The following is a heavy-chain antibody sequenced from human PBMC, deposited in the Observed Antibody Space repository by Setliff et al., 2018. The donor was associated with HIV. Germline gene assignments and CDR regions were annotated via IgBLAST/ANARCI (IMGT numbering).Heavy chain of an antibody. D-gene: IGHD3-22*01. CDR2: INHSGST. J-gene: IGHJ4*02. CDR1: GGSFSNYY. V-gene: IGHV4-34*01. CDR3: TRGIGGIGYYPDY. Sequence: SETLSLTCAVYGGSFSNYYWSWIRQPPGKGLEWIGEINHSGSTNYNPSLKSRVSISVDTSKKQFSLKLSSVSAADTAMYYCTRGIGGIGYYPDYWGQGTLVTVSS.